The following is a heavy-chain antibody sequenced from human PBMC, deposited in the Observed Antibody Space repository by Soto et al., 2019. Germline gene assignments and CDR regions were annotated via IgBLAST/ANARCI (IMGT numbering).Heavy chain of an antibody. CDR1: GYTFTSYS. CDR2: ISAYNGNT. V-gene: IGHV1-18*01. J-gene: IGHJ4*02. Sequence: QVQLVQSGAEVKKPGASVKVSCKASGYTFTSYSISWVRQAPGQGLEWMGWISAYNGNTNYAQKLQGRVTMTTDTSTSPAYMELGGLSSDDTALYYCAGDAPPPGYWGQGTLVTVSS. CDR3: AGDAPPPGY.